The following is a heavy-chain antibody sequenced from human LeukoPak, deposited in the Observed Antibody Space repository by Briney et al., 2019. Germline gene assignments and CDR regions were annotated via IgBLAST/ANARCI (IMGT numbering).Heavy chain of an antibody. CDR1: GYTFTSYG. Sequence: ASVKVSCKASGYTFTSYGISWVRQAPGQGLEWMGWISAYNGNTNYAQKLQGRVTMTTDTSTGTAYMELRSLRSDDTAVYYCARGGLTIFGSPLNWFDPWGQGTLVTVSS. CDR2: ISAYNGNT. J-gene: IGHJ5*02. CDR3: ARGGLTIFGSPLNWFDP. V-gene: IGHV1-18*01. D-gene: IGHD3-3*01.